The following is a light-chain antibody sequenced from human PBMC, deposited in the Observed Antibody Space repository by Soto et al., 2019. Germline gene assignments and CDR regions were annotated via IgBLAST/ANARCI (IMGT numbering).Light chain of an antibody. Sequence: DIQMTQSPPTLSASVGDRVTITCRASQSISSWLAWYQQRPGKAPNLLIYDVSSLESGVQSRFSGSGSGTEFTLTISSLQPDDFATYYCQQYTNYPWTFGQGTKVEIK. J-gene: IGKJ1*01. CDR1: QSISSW. CDR2: DVS. CDR3: QQYTNYPWT. V-gene: IGKV1-5*01.